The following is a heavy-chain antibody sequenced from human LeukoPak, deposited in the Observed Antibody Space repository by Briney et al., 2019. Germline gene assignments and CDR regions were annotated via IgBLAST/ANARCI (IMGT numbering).Heavy chain of an antibody. Sequence: SETLSLTCTVSGGSISSSSYFWGWIRQPPGKGLEWIGSIYYSGSTYYNPSLKSRVTISVDTSKNQFSLKLSSVTAADTAVYYCGRIHRDSGSPTWFYWGQGTLVTVSS. J-gene: IGHJ4*02. CDR2: IYYSGST. CDR3: GRIHRDSGSPTWFY. CDR1: GGSISSSSYF. V-gene: IGHV4-39*07. D-gene: IGHD3-10*01.